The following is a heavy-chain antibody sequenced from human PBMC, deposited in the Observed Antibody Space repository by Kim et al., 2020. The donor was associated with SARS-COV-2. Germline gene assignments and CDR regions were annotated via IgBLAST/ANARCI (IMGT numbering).Heavy chain of an antibody. D-gene: IGHD7-27*01. CDR2: IYYSGST. Sequence: SETLSLTCTVSGGSISSYYWSWIRQPPGKGLEWIGYIYYSGSTNYNPSLKSRVTISVDTSKNQFSLKLSSVTAADTAVYYCAGDKVGTSMDWGNNYGMDVWGQGTTVTVSS. J-gene: IGHJ6*02. CDR3: AGDKVGTSMDWGNNYGMDV. CDR1: GGSISSYY. V-gene: IGHV4-59*01.